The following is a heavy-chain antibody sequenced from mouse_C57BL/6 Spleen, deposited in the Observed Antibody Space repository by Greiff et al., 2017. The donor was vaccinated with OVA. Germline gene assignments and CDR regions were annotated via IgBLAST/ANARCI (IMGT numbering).Heavy chain of an antibody. CDR2: IHPNSGST. D-gene: IGHD1-1*01. Sequence: LQQPGAELVKPGASVKLSCKASGYTFTSYWMHWVKQRPGQGLEWIGMIHPNSGSTNYNEKFKSKATLTVDKSSSTAYMQLSSLTSEDSAVYYCASITTVVGRRDDYWGQGTTLTVSS. CDR1: GYTFTSYW. CDR3: ASITTVVGRRDDY. V-gene: IGHV1-64*01. J-gene: IGHJ2*01.